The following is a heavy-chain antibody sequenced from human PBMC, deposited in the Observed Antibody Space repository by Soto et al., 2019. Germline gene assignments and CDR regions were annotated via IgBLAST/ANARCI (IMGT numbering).Heavy chain of an antibody. CDR1: GFTFSSYA. V-gene: IGHV3-23*01. CDR2: INNRGSYT. D-gene: IGHD3-10*01. CDR3: AREGVSDASGSYFYFDY. J-gene: IGHJ4*02. Sequence: EVQMLESGGGLVQPGGSLRLSCAASGFTFSSYAMSWVRQAPGKGLEWVSVINNRGSYTYYADSVKGRFTISRDNSKNTLYLQMNRLRAEDTAVYYCAREGVSDASGSYFYFDYWGQGTLVPVSS.